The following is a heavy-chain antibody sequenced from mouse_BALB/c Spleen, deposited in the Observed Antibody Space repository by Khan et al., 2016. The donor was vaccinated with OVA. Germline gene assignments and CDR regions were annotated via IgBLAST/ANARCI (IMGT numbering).Heavy chain of an antibody. CDR3: ARWETYRCDVPDY. D-gene: IGHD2-14*01. V-gene: IGHV1-87*01. CDR2: IYPGDGDT. J-gene: IGHJ2*01. Sequence: QVQLQQSGPELARPGASVKLSCKASGYTFTSHWMQWVKQRPGQGLEWIGAIYPGDGDTRYTQNFKGKATLTADKSSSTAYMQLSSLASEDSAVYYCARWETYRCDVPDYWGQGTTLTVSS. CDR1: GYTFTSHW.